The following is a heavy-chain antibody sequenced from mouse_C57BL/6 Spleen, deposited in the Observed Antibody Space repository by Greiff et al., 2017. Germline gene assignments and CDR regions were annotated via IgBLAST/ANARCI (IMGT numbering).Heavy chain of an antibody. CDR3: ASAGVRGYFDY. V-gene: IGHV1-59*01. Sequence: VQLQQPGAELVRPGTSVKLSCKASGYTFTSYWMHWVKQRPGQGLEWIGVIDPSDSYTNYNQKFKGKATLTVDTSSSTAYMQLSSLTSEDSAVYYCASAGVRGYFDYWGQGTTLTVSS. J-gene: IGHJ2*01. CDR2: IDPSDSYT. D-gene: IGHD2-1*01. CDR1: GYTFTSYW.